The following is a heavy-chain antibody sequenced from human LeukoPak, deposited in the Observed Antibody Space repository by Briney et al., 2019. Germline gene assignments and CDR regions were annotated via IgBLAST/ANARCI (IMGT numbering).Heavy chain of an antibody. J-gene: IGHJ5*02. CDR1: GGTFSSYA. D-gene: IGHD3-3*01. CDR3: ARGAQYYDFWSGYFFAGEADWFDP. Sequence: PGASVKVSCKASGGTFSSYAISWVRQAPGQGLEWMGGIIPIFGTANYAQKFQGRVTITADESTSTAYMELSSLRSEDTAVYYCARGAQYYDFWSGYFFAGEADWFDPWGQGTLVTVSS. CDR2: IIPIFGTA. V-gene: IGHV1-69*13.